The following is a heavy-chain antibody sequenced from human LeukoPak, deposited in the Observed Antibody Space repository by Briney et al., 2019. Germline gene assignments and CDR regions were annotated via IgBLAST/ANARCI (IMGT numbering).Heavy chain of an antibody. CDR2: ISHEGDS. J-gene: IGHJ6*03. V-gene: IGHV4-34*01. CDR3: ARGRNYVSDYYFDV. Sequence: PSETLSLTCAVYGVSLSGYYWSWIRQSPEKGLEWIGEISHEGDSIYNPSLKSRLTLSVDMSKNQFSLKLRSVTAADTAVYYCARGRNYVSDYYFDVWGKGTTVIVSS. D-gene: IGHD1-7*01. CDR1: GVSLSGYY.